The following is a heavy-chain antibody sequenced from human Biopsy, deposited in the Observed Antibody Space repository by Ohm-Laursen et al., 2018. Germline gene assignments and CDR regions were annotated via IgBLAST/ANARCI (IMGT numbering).Heavy chain of an antibody. CDR2: IFYSGIP. V-gene: IGHV4-39*01. Sequence: TLSLTCPVSGCSVSSNVAYWAWIRQPPGKGLESIGSIFYSGIPYYNPSLQSQVTMSVDTSKTQFSLNLTSVTAADTAVYYCARHPTGFWFDPWGQGTLVIVSS. J-gene: IGHJ5*02. CDR1: GCSVSSNVAY. CDR3: ARHPTGFWFDP.